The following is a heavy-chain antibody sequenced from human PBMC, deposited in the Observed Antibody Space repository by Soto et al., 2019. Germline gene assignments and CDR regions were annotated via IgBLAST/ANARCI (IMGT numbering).Heavy chain of an antibody. D-gene: IGHD1-1*01. J-gene: IGHJ4*02. V-gene: IGHV3-23*01. Sequence: GSLRLSCAASGXTFSSYSISWVRRAPGKGLEWGSAISGSGGSTCYADSVKCRFTISRDNSNNTLYLQMNSMRAQDPAVYYCAKGVDQLERPPFDYWGQGTLGTVS. CDR3: AKGVDQLERPPFDY. CDR1: GXTFSSYS. CDR2: ISGSGGST.